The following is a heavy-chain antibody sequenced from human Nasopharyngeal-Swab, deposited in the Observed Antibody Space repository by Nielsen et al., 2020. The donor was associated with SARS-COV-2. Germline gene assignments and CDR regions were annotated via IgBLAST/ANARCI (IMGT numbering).Heavy chain of an antibody. CDR2: IYWDDDK. D-gene: IGHD3-22*01. CDR3: AHRLKYDSSGYYLPYFDY. Sequence: PGKALEWLALIYWDDDKRYSPALKSRLTINKDTSKNQVVLTMTNIDPVDTATYYCAHRLKYDSSGYYLPYFDYWGQGTLVTVSS. V-gene: IGHV2-5*02. J-gene: IGHJ4*02.